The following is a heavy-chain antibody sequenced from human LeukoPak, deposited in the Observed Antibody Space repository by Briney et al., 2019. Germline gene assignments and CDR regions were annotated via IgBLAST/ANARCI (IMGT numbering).Heavy chain of an antibody. D-gene: IGHD6-13*01. CDR3: ASGESIAAAGTPPGTDYYGMDV. V-gene: IGHV3-23*01. J-gene: IGHJ6*02. Sequence: GGSLRLSCAASGFTFSSYAMSWVRQAPGKGLEWVSAISGSGGSTYYADSVKGWFTISRDNSKNTLYLQMNSLRAEDTAVYYCASGESIAAAGTPPGTDYYGMDVWGQGTTVTVSS. CDR2: ISGSGGST. CDR1: GFTFSSYA.